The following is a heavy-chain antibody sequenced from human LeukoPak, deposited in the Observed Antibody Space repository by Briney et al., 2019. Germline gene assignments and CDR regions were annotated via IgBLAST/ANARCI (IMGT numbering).Heavy chain of an antibody. D-gene: IGHD3-3*01. CDR3: ASTNPYYDFWIHSDLNWFDP. CDR1: GGSISSSSYY. J-gene: IGHJ5*02. Sequence: SETLSLTCTVSGGSISSSSYYWGWIRQPPGKGLEWIGSIYYSGSTYYNPSLKSRVTISVDTSKNQFSLKLSSVTAADTAVYYCASTNPYYDFWIHSDLNWFDPWGQGTLVTVSS. V-gene: IGHV4-39*01. CDR2: IYYSGST.